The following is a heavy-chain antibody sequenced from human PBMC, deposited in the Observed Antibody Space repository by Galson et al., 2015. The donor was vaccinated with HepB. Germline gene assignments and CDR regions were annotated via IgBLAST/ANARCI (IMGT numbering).Heavy chain of an antibody. CDR2: IKQDGSER. V-gene: IGHV3-7*01. J-gene: IGHJ2*01. CDR1: GFMFSTYW. Sequence: SLRLSCAASGFMFSTYWMSWVRQAPGKGLEWVANIKQDGSERYYVHSVKGRFTISRDNAKNSVNLQMNSLRAEDTAVHYCARDAVGQWMVPLLDRWGRGTLVTVSS. CDR3: ARDAVGQWMVPLLDR. D-gene: IGHD6-19*01.